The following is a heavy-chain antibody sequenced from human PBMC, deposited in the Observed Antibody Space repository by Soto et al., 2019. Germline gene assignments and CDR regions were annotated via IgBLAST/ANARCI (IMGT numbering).Heavy chain of an antibody. D-gene: IGHD6-19*01. V-gene: IGHV4-30-2*01. CDR2: IYHSGST. CDR3: ARAGGLGAVAVDY. CDR1: GGSISSGGYS. J-gene: IGHJ4*02. Sequence: QLQLQESGSGLVKPSQTLSLTCAVSGGSISSGGYSWSWIRQPPGKGLEWIGYIYHSGSTYYNPSLKSGVTISVDRSKNQFSLKRSSVTAADTAVYYCARAGGLGAVAVDYWGQGTLVTVSS.